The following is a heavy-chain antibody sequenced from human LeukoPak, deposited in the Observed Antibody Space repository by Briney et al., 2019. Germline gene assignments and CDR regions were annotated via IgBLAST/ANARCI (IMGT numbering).Heavy chain of an antibody. V-gene: IGHV1-24*01. CDR1: GYTFTGYY. CDR3: ATYCSSTSCYVFDP. Sequence: ASVKVSCKASGYTFTGYYMHWVRQAPGKGLEWMGGFDPEDGETIYAQKFQGRVTMTEDTSTDTAYMELSSLRSEDTAVYYCATYCSSTSCYVFDPWGQGTLVTVSS. D-gene: IGHD2-2*01. J-gene: IGHJ5*02. CDR2: FDPEDGET.